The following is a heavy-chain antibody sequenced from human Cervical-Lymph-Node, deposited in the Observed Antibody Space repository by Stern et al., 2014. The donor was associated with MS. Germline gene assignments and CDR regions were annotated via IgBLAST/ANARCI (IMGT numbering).Heavy chain of an antibody. CDR3: TRSVGGVGRE. J-gene: IGHJ4*02. V-gene: IGHV1-46*01. D-gene: IGHD3-16*01. CDR1: GYTFTNYY. Sequence: QLVQSGPEVKKPGASVMVSCKTSGYTFTNYYIHWVRQAPGQGLEWMGIINPNGSVTASAQKFQGRLTMTRDTSTTTVYMRLITLTSEDTAMYYCTRSVGGVGREWGQGTLVFVSS. CDR2: INPNGSVT.